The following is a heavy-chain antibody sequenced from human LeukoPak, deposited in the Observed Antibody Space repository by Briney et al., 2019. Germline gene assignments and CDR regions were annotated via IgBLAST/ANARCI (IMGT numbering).Heavy chain of an antibody. J-gene: IGHJ4*02. CDR2: IYTSGST. D-gene: IGHD2-15*01. Sequence: SETLSLTCTVSGGSISSGSYYWSWIRQPAGKGLEWIGRIYTSGSTNYNPSLKSRVTISVDTSKNQFSLKLSSVTAADTAVYYCARYSHRRSRGGSPRKHFDYWGQGTLVTVSS. CDR1: GGSISSGSYY. CDR3: ARYSHRRSRGGSPRKHFDY. V-gene: IGHV4-61*02.